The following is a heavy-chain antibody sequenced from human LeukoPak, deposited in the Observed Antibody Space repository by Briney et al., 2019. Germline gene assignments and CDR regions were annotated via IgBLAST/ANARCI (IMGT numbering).Heavy chain of an antibody. CDR3: ARGRKYTSGYRVTELGPGYSDY. D-gene: IGHD5-18*01. CDR1: GFTFSSDW. J-gene: IGHJ4*02. V-gene: IGHV3-7*01. Sequence: GGSLRLSCAASGFTFSSDWMNWVRQAPGKGLEWVATINQDGSVKYYVDSVKGRFTISRDNTKNSLYLQMNSLTAEDTAVYYCARGRKYTSGYRVTELGPGYSDYRGQGTLVTVSS. CDR2: INQDGSVK.